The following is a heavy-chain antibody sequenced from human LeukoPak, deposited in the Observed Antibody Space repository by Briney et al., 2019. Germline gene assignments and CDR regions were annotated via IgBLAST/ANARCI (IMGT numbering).Heavy chain of an antibody. Sequence: SETLSLTCAIYGGSFSGYYWSWIRQPPGKGLEWIGEINHSGSTNYNPSLKSRVTIAVDTSKNQFSLKLSSVPAADTAVYDCARGGVVVVIAKWGALPFAPWGQGTLVTVSS. J-gene: IGHJ5*02. CDR1: GGSFSGYY. CDR2: INHSGST. CDR3: ARGGVVVVIAKWGALPFAP. V-gene: IGHV4-34*01. D-gene: IGHD2-21*01.